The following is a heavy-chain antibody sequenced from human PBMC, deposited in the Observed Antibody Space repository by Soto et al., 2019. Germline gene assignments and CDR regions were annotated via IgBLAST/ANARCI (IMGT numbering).Heavy chain of an antibody. CDR1: GFSLSTSGVG. D-gene: IGHD3-9*01. J-gene: IGHJ4*02. V-gene: IGHV2-5*02. CDR3: AHSSGFPERYFDWWGTYFDY. CDR2: IYWDDDK. Sequence: SGPTLVNPTQTLTLTCTFSGFSLSTSGVGVGWIRQPPGKALEWLALIYWDDDKRYSPSLKSRLTITKDTSKNQVVLTMTNMDPVDTATYYCAHSSGFPERYFDWWGTYFDYWGQGTLVTVSS.